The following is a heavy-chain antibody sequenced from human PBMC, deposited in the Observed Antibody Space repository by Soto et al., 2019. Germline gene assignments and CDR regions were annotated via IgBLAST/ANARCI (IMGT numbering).Heavy chain of an antibody. Sequence: GGSLRLSCAASGFTVSSNYMSWVRQAPGKGLEWVSVIYSGGSTYYTDSVKGRFTISRDNSKNTLYLQMNSLRAEDTAVYYCARDNVLRAFDIWGQGTMVTVS. D-gene: IGHD3-10*02. CDR3: ARDNVLRAFDI. J-gene: IGHJ3*02. CDR1: GFTVSSNY. V-gene: IGHV3-53*01. CDR2: IYSGGST.